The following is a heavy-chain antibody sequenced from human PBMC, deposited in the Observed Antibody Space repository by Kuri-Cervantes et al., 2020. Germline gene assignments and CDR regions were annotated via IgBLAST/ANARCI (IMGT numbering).Heavy chain of an antibody. CDR2: IYHSGST. J-gene: IGHJ4*02. Sequence: SETLSLTCAVSGGSISSGGYSWSWIRQPPGKGLEWIGYIYHSGSTYYNPSLKSRVTISVDTSKNQFSLKLSSVTAADTAVYYCARDPGYAHFDYWGQGTLVTVSS. D-gene: IGHD2-2*01. CDR3: ARDPGYAHFDY. CDR1: GGSISSGGYS. V-gene: IGHV4-30-2*01.